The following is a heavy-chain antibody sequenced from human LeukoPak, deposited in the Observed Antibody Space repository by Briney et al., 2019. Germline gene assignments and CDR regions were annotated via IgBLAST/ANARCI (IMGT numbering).Heavy chain of an antibody. J-gene: IGHJ6*03. CDR2: INHSGST. CDR1: GGSFSGYY. Sequence: IPSETLSLTCAVYGGSFSGYYWSWIRQPPGKGLEWIGEINHSGSTNYNPSLKSRVTISVDTSKNQFSLKLSSVTAADTAVYYCARQNGGSWNHYYYMDVWGKGTTVTVSS. D-gene: IGHD1-1*01. CDR3: ARQNGGSWNHYYYMDV. V-gene: IGHV4-34*01.